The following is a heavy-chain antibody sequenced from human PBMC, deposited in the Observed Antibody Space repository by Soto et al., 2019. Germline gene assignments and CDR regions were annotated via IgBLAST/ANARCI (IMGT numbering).Heavy chain of an antibody. V-gene: IGHV1-69*13. CDR3: ARKFQYDSSGYYYAY. D-gene: IGHD3-22*01. CDR1: GGTFGRNT. J-gene: IGHJ4*02. Sequence: SVKVSCKASGGTFGRNTSSWVRQAPGQGLEWMGGIIPIFGTANYAQKFQGRVTITADESTSTAYMELSRLRSEDTAVYYCARKFQYDSSGYYYAYCGQETLVTVSS. CDR2: IIPIFGTA.